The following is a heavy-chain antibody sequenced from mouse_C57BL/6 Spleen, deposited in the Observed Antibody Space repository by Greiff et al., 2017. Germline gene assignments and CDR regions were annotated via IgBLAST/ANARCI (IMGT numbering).Heavy chain of an antibody. CDR3: ARPGSSEDAMDY. D-gene: IGHD1-1*01. J-gene: IGHJ4*01. Sequence: EVQLQESGAELVKPGASVKLSCTASGFNIKDYYMHWVKQRTEQGLEWIGRIDPEDGETKYAPQFQGKATITADTSSNTAYLQLSSLTSEDTAVYYCARPGSSEDAMDYWGQGTSVTVSS. CDR1: GFNIKDYY. CDR2: IDPEDGET. V-gene: IGHV14-2*01.